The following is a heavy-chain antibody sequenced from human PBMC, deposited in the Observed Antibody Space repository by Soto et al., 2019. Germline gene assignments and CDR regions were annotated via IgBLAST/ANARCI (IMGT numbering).Heavy chain of an antibody. CDR3: ARDLVPGYTGFSDY. V-gene: IGHV1-18*01. D-gene: IGHD5-12*01. J-gene: IGHJ4*02. CDR2: ISAYNGNT. CDR1: GYTFSNYG. Sequence: GASVKVSCKNSGYTFSNYGINWGRQAPGQGLEWMGWISAYNGNTNFAQKLQGRVSLTTDTSSTTAYMELRSLTSDDTAVYYCARDLVPGYTGFSDYWGQGTLVTVSS.